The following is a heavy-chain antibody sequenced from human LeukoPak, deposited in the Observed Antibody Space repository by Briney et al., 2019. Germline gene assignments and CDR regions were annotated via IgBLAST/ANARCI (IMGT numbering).Heavy chain of an antibody. D-gene: IGHD3-10*02. V-gene: IGHV4-34*01. Sequence: NRSETLSLTCAVYGGSFSGYYWSWIRQPPGKGLEWIGEINHSGSTNYNPSLKIRVTISVDTSKNQFSLKLSSVTAADTAVYYCARRAPTFARMRTWENGSFDYWGQGTLVTVSS. CDR3: ARRAPTFARMRTWENGSFDY. J-gene: IGHJ4*02. CDR2: INHSGST. CDR1: GGSFSGYY.